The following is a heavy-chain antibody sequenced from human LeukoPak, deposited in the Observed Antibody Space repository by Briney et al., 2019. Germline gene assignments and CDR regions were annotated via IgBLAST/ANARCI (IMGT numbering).Heavy chain of an antibody. CDR1: GYTFTGYY. CDR3: ARASVAPHYYGMDV. V-gene: IGHV1-2*04. D-gene: IGHD2-21*01. Sequence: ASVKVSCKASGYTFTGYYMHWVRQAPGQGLEWMGWINPNSGGTNYAQKFQGWVTMTMDTSISTAYMELSRLRSDDTAVYYCARASVAPHYYGMDVWGQGTTVTVS. CDR2: INPNSGGT. J-gene: IGHJ6*02.